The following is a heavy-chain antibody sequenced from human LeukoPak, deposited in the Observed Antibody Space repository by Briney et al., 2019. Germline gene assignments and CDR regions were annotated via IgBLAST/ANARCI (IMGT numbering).Heavy chain of an antibody. CDR2: ISYDGSSK. Sequence: GGSLRLSCAASGFTFTFYAIHWFRQAPGKGLEWVALISYDGSSKYYADSVEGRFTISRDNSKNTLYLQMNSLTTEDTAVYYCARGWDIVVVPADYWGQGTLVTVSS. D-gene: IGHD2-2*01. J-gene: IGHJ4*02. CDR1: GFTFTFYA. CDR3: ARGWDIVVVPADY. V-gene: IGHV3-30*04.